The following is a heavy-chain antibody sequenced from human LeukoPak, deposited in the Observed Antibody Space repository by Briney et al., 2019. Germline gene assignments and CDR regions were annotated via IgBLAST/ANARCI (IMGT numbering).Heavy chain of an antibody. CDR1: GFSFSGFG. CDR2: IQYDGNAR. J-gene: IGHJ4*02. CDR3: AKDERLSGTNAGTLLDY. Sequence: GGSLRLSCAASGFSFSGFGMHWVRQASGKGLELVAFIQYDGNARYYADSVKGRFAISRDNSKNTLYLEMNSLRPEDTALYYCAKDERLSGTNAGTLLDYWGQGTLVRVSS. V-gene: IGHV3-30*02. D-gene: IGHD2-8*01.